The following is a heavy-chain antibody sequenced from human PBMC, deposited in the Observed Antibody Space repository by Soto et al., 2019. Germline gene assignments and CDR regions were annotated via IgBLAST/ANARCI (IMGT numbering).Heavy chain of an antibody. Sequence: GGSLRLSCAASGFTFSSYAMHWVRQAPGKGLEWVAVISNDGSNKYYADSVKGRFTISRDNSKNTLYLQMNSLRAEDTAVYYCARDGNYDFWSGYTRGRYGMDVWGQGTTVTVSS. CDR2: ISNDGSNK. J-gene: IGHJ6*02. D-gene: IGHD3-3*01. CDR3: ARDGNYDFWSGYTRGRYGMDV. CDR1: GFTFSSYA. V-gene: IGHV3-30-3*01.